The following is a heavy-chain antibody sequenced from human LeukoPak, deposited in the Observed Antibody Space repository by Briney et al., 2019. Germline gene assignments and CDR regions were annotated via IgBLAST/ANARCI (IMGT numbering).Heavy chain of an antibody. V-gene: IGHV3-33*01. J-gene: IGHJ4*02. CDR1: GFPFSSYG. D-gene: IGHD2-21*01. Sequence: GRSLRLSCAASGFPFSSYGMHWVRRAPGKGLEWVARLVYDERSDYANSVKGRFTISRDNSKNTLYLQMDNLRVDDTAVYYCARDLSAAYDFWGQGILVTVSS. CDR3: ARDLSAAYDF. CDR2: LVYDERS.